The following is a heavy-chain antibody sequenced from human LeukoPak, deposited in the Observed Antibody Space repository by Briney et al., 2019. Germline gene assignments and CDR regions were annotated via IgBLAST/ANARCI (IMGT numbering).Heavy chain of an antibody. CDR1: GGSISSYY. J-gene: IGHJ4*02. D-gene: IGHD3-3*01. V-gene: IGHV4-59*12. Sequence: PSETLSLTCTVSGGSISSYYWSWIRQPPGKGLEWIGYIYYSGSTNYNPSLKSRVTISVDTSKNQFSLKLSSVTAADTAVYYCARRDYDFWSGYSNWGQGTLVTVSS. CDR2: IYYSGST. CDR3: ARRDYDFWSGYSN.